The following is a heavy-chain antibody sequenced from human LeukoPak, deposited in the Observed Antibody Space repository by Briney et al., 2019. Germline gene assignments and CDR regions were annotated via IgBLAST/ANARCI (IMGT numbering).Heavy chain of an antibody. Sequence: PSETLSLTCTVSGGSISSSSYYWGWLRQPPGTGLEWIGSIYYSGSTYYNPSLKSRVTISVDTSKNQFSLKLSSVTAADTAVYYCAHTPCSGGSCYVYWGQGTLVTVSS. CDR3: AHTPCSGGSCYVY. CDR2: IYYSGST. CDR1: GGSISSSSYY. J-gene: IGHJ4*02. D-gene: IGHD2-15*01. V-gene: IGHV4-39*01.